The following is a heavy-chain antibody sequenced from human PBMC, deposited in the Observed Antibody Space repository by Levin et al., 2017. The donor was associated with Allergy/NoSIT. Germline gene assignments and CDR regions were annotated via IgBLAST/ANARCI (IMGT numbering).Heavy chain of an antibody. D-gene: IGHD4-17*01. CDR1: GYTFTSYG. Sequence: ASVKVSCKASGYTFTSYGISWVRQAPGQGLEWMGWISAYNGDTKFAQKLQGRVTMTTDTSTSAAYMELRSLRSDDTAVYYCARDSQFYYGDYADYWGQGTLVTVSS. CDR3: ARDSQFYYGDYADY. CDR2: ISAYNGDT. V-gene: IGHV1-18*01. J-gene: IGHJ4*02.